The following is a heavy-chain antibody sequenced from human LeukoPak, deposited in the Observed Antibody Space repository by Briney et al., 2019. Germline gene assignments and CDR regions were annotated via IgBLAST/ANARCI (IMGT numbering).Heavy chain of an antibody. CDR1: GDSINSYY. CDR3: ARGSGYSYGGAQNYYYYYYMDV. Sequence: SETLSLTCTVSGDSINSYYWSWLRQSPAEELEWIGYIYYNGSTTYNTSLQSRVTISVDTSKNQFSLKLSSVTAADTAVYYCARGSGYSYGGAQNYYYYYYMDVWGKGTTVTVSS. CDR2: IYYNGST. J-gene: IGHJ6*03. D-gene: IGHD5-18*01. V-gene: IGHV4-59*12.